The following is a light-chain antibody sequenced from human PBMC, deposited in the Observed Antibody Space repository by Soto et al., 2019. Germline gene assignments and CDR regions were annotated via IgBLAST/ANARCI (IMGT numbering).Light chain of an antibody. V-gene: IGKV3D-20*02. CDR1: RRSISSC. CDR3: QQRNNYSWT. J-gene: IGKJ1*01. Sequence: ITPTPVPPCLHLEERATPSLGASRRSISSCLGWYQQKPGQAPRLLIYDASNWATGIPARFSGSGSGTDFTLTISSLQPEDFAAYYCQQRNNYSWTFGQGTKVDIK. CDR2: DAS.